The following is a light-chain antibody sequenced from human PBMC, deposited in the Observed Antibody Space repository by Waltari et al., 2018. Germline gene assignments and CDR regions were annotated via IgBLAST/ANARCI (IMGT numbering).Light chain of an antibody. CDR3: QQYVRLPVT. CDR2: GAS. J-gene: IGKJ1*01. CDR1: PSVSRA. Sequence: IVLTQSPGSLSSSPGGRGTLSCRASPSVSRALVWYQQKPGQAPRLLIFGASNRATGIPDRFSGSGSETDFTLTISRLEPEDFAVYYCQQYVRLPVTFGRGTKVEIK. V-gene: IGKV3-20*01.